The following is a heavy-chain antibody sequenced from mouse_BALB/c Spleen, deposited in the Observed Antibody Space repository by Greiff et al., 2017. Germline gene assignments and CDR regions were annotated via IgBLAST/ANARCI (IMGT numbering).Heavy chain of an antibody. V-gene: IGHV1S137*01. Sequence: VQLQQSGAELVRPGVSVKISCTVSGYTFTDYAMHWVKQSHAKSLEWIGVISTYYGDASYNQKFKGKATMTVDKSSSSAYMELARLTSEASAISYCARGGYDYYFDYWGQGTTLTVSS. CDR3: ARGGYDYYFDY. J-gene: IGHJ2*01. CDR1: GYTFTDYA. D-gene: IGHD2-14*01. CDR2: ISTYYGDA.